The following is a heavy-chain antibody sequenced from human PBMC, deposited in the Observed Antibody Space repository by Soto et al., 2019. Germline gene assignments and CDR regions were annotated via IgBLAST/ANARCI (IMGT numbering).Heavy chain of an antibody. J-gene: IGHJ4*02. CDR1: GGTFSSYA. D-gene: IGHD3-3*01. CDR2: IIPIFGTA. CDR3: AGVRTSYYDFWSGYF. Sequence: SVKVSCKASGGTFSSYAISWVRQAPGQGLGWMGGIIPIFGTANYAQKFQGRVTITADESTSTAYMELSSLRSEDTAVYYCAGVRTSYYDFWSGYFWGQGTLVTVSS. V-gene: IGHV1-69*13.